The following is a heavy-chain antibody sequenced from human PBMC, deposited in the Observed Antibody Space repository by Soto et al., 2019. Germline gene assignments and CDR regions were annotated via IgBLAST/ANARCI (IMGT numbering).Heavy chain of an antibody. D-gene: IGHD6-19*01. CDR3: ARQGRSISGSGGGNSGDY. Sequence: QVQLQESGPGLVKPSQTLSLTCTVSGATISSGDYFWSWIRQPPGKGLEWIGYIYFTGSSYYNPSLKSRDTISIDTSKNQSAQRLSTVTAADTAVEYGARQGRSISGSGGGNSGDYWGQGTLVTVSS. CDR2: IYFTGSS. J-gene: IGHJ4*02. CDR1: GATISSGDYF. V-gene: IGHV4-30-4*01.